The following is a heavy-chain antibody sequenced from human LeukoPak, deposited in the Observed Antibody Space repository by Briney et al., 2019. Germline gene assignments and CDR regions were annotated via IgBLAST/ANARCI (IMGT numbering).Heavy chain of an antibody. Sequence: SETLSLTCTVSGGSISSYYWSWIRQPPGKGLEWIGYIYYSGSTNYNPSLKSRVTISVDTSKNQFSLKLSSVTAADTAVYYCARHYDSSVTDAFEIWGQGTMVTVPS. J-gene: IGHJ3*02. D-gene: IGHD3-22*01. V-gene: IGHV4-59*08. CDR3: ARHYDSSVTDAFEI. CDR1: GGSISSYY. CDR2: IYYSGST.